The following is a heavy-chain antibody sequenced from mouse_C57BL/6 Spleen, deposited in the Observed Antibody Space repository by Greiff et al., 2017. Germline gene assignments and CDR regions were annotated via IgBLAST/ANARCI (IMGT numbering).Heavy chain of an antibody. CDR2: IDPNSGGT. CDR3: ARPYDGYYDY. D-gene: IGHD2-3*01. CDR1: GYTFTSYW. V-gene: IGHV1-72*01. J-gene: IGHJ2*01. Sequence: QVQLQQPGAELVKPGASVKLSCKASGYTFTSYWMHWVKQRPGRGLEWMGRIDPNSGGTKYNEKFKSKATLTVDKPSSSAYMQLSSLTSEDSAFYYCARPYDGYYDYWGQGTTLTVSS.